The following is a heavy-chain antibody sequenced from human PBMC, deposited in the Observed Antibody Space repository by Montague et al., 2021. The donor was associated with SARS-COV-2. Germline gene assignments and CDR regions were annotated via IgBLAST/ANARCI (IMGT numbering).Heavy chain of an antibody. V-gene: IGHV4-61*02. J-gene: IGHJ4*02. CDR2: IYTSGST. CDR3: ARDQPAYCTVGNCHPFDY. D-gene: IGHD2-15*01. CDR1: GDSIRSGTYY. Sequence: TLSLTCTVSGDSIRSGTYYWNWVRQPAGKGLEWIGRIYTSGSTNYNPSLQSRITMSVDTSKNQFSLRLSSVTAADTAVYYCARDQPAYCTVGNCHPFDYWGQGTLVTVSS.